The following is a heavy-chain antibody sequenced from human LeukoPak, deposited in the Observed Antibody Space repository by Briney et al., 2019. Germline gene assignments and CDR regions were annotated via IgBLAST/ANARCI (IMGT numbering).Heavy chain of an antibody. D-gene: IGHD4-17*01. J-gene: IGHJ4*02. CDR3: TTVDYGDFIDY. V-gene: IGHV3-15*01. CDR1: GFTFSNAR. CDR2: IKSKTDGGTT. Sequence: PGGSLRLSCAASGFTFSNARMSWVRQAPGKGLEWVGRIKSKTDGGTTDYAAPVKGRFTISRDGSKNTLYLQMNSLKTEDTAVYYCTTVDYGDFIDYWGQGTLVTVSS.